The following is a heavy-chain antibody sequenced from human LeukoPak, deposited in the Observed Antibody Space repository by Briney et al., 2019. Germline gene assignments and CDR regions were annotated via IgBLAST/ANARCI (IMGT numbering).Heavy chain of an antibody. J-gene: IGHJ4*02. D-gene: IGHD3-16*01. V-gene: IGHV3-7*01. CDR3: ARGYRLN. CDR2: INQDGSEK. CDR1: GFTFSNYW. Sequence: GGSLRLSCAASGFTFSNYWMSWVRQAPGKGLEWVANINQDGSEKYYVGSVKGRFTISRDNAKNSLYLQMNSLSADDTAVYYCARGYRLNWGQGALVTVSS.